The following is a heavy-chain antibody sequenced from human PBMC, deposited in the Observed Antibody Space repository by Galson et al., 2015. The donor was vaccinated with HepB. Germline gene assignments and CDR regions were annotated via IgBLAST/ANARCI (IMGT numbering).Heavy chain of an antibody. J-gene: IGHJ4*02. V-gene: IGHV2-5*02. CDR1: GFSLSTSGVG. D-gene: IGHD3-10*01. CDR2: IFWDDDK. CDR3: AHTPPYGSGKRWYNFDY. Sequence: PALVKPTQTLTLTCTFSGFSLSTSGVGVGWIRQPPGKALEWLALIFWDDDKRYSPSLKSRLTITKDTSKKQVVLTMTNMDPVDTATYYCAHTPPYGSGKRWYNFDYWGQGTLVTVSS.